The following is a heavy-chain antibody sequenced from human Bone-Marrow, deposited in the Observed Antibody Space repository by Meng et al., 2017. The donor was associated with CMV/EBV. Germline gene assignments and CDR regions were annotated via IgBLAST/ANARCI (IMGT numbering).Heavy chain of an antibody. CDR1: GYTFSSYD. CDR2: MNPNSGNT. V-gene: IGHV1-8*01. D-gene: IGHD2-2*01. Sequence: ASVKVSCKASGYTFSSYDINWVRQATGQGLEWMGWMNPNSGNTGYAQKFQGRVTLTRNTSISTAYMELSDLRSEDTAVDYCARGGPDIVVVPAARGNFDYWGQGTLVTVSS. J-gene: IGHJ4*02. CDR3: ARGGPDIVVVPAARGNFDY.